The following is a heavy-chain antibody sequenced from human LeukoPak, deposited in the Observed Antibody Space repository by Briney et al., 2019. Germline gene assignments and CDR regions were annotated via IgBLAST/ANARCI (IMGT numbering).Heavy chain of an antibody. V-gene: IGHV4-59*01. Sequence: SETLSLTCSVSGGSPSGYYWSWITQPPGKRLEWVGQIYYSGSTNYNPSLRSPVPMSVATAKHPFCRKLSCVTAADTAVYYCARHTSPAASLDFWGQETLVTVSS. J-gene: IGHJ4*02. CDR1: GGSPSGYY. CDR2: IYYSGST. D-gene: IGHD6-13*01. CDR3: ARHTSPAASLDF.